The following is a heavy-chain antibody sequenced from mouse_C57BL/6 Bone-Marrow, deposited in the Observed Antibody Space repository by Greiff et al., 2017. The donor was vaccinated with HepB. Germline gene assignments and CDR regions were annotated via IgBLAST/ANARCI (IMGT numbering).Heavy chain of an antibody. Sequence: VHVKQSGPELVKPGASVKMSCKASGYTFTDYNMHWVKQSHGKSLEWIGYINPNNGGTSYNQKFKGKATLTVNKSSSTAYMELRSLTSEDSAVYYCARGDYTGGDYAMDYWGQGTSVTVSS. CDR3: ARGDYTGGDYAMDY. V-gene: IGHV1-22*01. J-gene: IGHJ4*01. D-gene: IGHD2-13*01. CDR1: GYTFTDYN. CDR2: INPNNGGT.